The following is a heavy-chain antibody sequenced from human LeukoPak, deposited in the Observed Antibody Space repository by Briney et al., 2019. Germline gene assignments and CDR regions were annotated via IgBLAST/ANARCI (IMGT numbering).Heavy chain of an antibody. CDR3: ARDLIVGATLAGGHDAFDI. CDR1: GYTFTSYG. V-gene: IGHV1-18*01. Sequence: ASVKLSCKSSGYTFTSYGISWVREVPGQGHERMGGISAYTGNTNYAHNIQGRVTMTTDTSKSTPYMDLKSLRSDDTAVYYCARDLIVGATLAGGHDAFDIWGQGTMVTVSS. CDR2: ISAYTGNT. J-gene: IGHJ3*02. D-gene: IGHD1-26*01.